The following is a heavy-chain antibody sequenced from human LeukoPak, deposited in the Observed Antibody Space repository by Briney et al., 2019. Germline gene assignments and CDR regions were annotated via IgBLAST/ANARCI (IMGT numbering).Heavy chain of an antibody. V-gene: IGHV3-30*18. J-gene: IGHJ4*02. CDR3: AKDRGDYGDYASDY. CDR1: GFTFSSYG. D-gene: IGHD4-17*01. CDR2: ISYDGSNK. Sequence: GSLRLSCAASGFTFSSYGMHWVRQAPGKGLEWVAVISYDGSNKYYADSVKGRFTISRDNSKNTLYLQMNSLRAEDTAVYYCAKDRGDYGDYASDYGGQGTLVTVSS.